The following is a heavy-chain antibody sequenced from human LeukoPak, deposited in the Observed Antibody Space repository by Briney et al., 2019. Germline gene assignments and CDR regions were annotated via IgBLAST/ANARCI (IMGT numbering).Heavy chain of an antibody. CDR3: ARDDTLTGYYTGS. D-gene: IGHD3-9*01. J-gene: IGHJ4*02. CDR1: GYTFTGYY. V-gene: IGHV1-46*01. Sequence: ASVKVSCKASGYTFTGYYMHWVRQAPGQGLEWMGIINPSGGSTSYAQKFQGRVTMTRDTSTSTVYMELSSLRSEDTAVYYCARDDTLTGYYTGSWGQGTLVTVSS. CDR2: INPSGGST.